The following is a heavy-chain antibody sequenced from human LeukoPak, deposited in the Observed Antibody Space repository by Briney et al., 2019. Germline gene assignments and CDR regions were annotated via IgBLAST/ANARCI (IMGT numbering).Heavy chain of an antibody. Sequence: GRSLRLSCVASGFIFSTYGMHWVRQAPGKGLEWVAVIWYDGSNKYYADSVKGRFTISRDNSKNTLYLQMSSLRAEDTAVYYCVREKSGYTNGWYLFDYWGQGTLVTVSS. CDR2: IWYDGSNK. V-gene: IGHV3-33*01. J-gene: IGHJ4*02. CDR1: GFIFSTYG. CDR3: VREKSGYTNGWYLFDY. D-gene: IGHD6-19*01.